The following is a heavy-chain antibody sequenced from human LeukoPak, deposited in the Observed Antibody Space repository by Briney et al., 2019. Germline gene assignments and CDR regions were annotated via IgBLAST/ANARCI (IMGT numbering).Heavy chain of an antibody. CDR1: GYTFTSFY. D-gene: IGHD3-16*01. Sequence: ASVKVSCKASGYTFTSFYMHWVRQAPGQGLEWMGIINPRGGSTTSAQKFQGRVTLTRDTSTTTVYMELSSLRSEDTAVYYCASTVLEIMSHPPPPHNWFDPWGQGTLVTVSS. J-gene: IGHJ5*02. CDR2: INPRGGST. V-gene: IGHV1-46*01. CDR3: ASTVLEIMSHPPPPHNWFDP.